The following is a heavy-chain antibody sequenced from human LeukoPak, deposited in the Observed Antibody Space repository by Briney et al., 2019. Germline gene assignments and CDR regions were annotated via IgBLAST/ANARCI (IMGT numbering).Heavy chain of an antibody. CDR3: ARGVNYYDSSGYYLNWFDP. D-gene: IGHD3-22*01. CDR2: ISSNGGST. V-gene: IGHV3-64*01. CDR1: GFTFSSYA. J-gene: IGHJ5*02. Sequence: GGSLRLSCAASGFTFSSYAMHWVRQAPGKGLEYVSAISSNGGSTYYANSVKGRFAISRDNSKNTLYLQMGSLRAEDMAVYYCARGVNYYDSSGYYLNWFDPWGQGTLVTVSS.